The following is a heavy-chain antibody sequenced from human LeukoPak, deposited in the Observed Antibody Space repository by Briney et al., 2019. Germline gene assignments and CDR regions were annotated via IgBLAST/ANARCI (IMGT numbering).Heavy chain of an antibody. J-gene: IGHJ4*02. CDR2: ISYDGSNK. CDR1: GFTFSSYG. CDR3: AKKYYYDSSGSDY. D-gene: IGHD3-22*01. Sequence: GVLRLSCAASGFTFSSYGMHWVRQAPGKGLEWVAVISYDGSNKYYADSVKGRFTISRDNSKNTLYLQMNSLRAEDTAVYYCAKKYYYDSSGSDYWGQGTLVTVSS. V-gene: IGHV3-30*18.